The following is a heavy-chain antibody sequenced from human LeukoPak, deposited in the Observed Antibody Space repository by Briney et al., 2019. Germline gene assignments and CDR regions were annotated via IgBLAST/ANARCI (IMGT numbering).Heavy chain of an antibody. CDR2: ISSSSSYI. CDR3: ARGGDGYCSSTSCYVDY. Sequence: PGGSLRLSCAASGFTFSSYSMNWVRQAPGKGLEWVSSISSSSSYIYYADSVKGRFTISRDNAKNSLYLQMNSLRAEDTAVYYCARGGDGYCSSTSCYVDYWGQGTLVTVSS. CDR1: GFTFSSYS. D-gene: IGHD2-2*01. J-gene: IGHJ4*02. V-gene: IGHV3-21*01.